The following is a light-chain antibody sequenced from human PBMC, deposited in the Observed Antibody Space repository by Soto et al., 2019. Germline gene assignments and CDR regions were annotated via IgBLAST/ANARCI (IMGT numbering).Light chain of an antibody. Sequence: QSVLTQPPSVSGTPGQRVTISCSGSISNIGGNTVNWYQQLPGTAPKLLIHTNNQRPSGVPDRFSGSKSGTSASLAISGLQSEDEADYYCASWDHSLNGLYVFGTGTKLTVL. CDR2: TNN. CDR1: ISNIGGNT. CDR3: ASWDHSLNGLYV. J-gene: IGLJ1*01. V-gene: IGLV1-44*01.